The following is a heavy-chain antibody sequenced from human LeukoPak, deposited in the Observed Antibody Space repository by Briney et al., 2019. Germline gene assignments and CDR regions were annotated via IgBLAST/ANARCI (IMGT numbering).Heavy chain of an antibody. V-gene: IGHV3-48*03. CDR1: GFTFSSYE. D-gene: IGHD6-6*01. Sequence: QSGRSLRLSCAASGFTFSSYEMNWVRQAPGKGLEWGSYISNSGSTIAYADSVKCRFTISRDNAKTSLYLQVNSLRAEDTAVYYCARGHSSSNAFDVWGQGTMVTVSS. CDR3: ARGHSSSNAFDV. J-gene: IGHJ3*01. CDR2: ISNSGSTI.